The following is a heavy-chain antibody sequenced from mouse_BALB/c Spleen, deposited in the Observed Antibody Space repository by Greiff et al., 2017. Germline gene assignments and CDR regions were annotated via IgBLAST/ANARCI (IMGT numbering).Heavy chain of an antibody. J-gene: IGHJ3*01. CDR1: GYTFTDYA. CDR2: ISTYYGDA. Sequence: QVQLKESGAELVRPGVSVKISCKGSGYTFTDYAMHWVKQSHAKSLEWIGVISTYYGDASYNQKFKGKATMTVDKSSSTAYMELARLTSEDSAIYYCARGSGNYVWFAYWGQGTLVTVSA. V-gene: IGHV1S137*01. D-gene: IGHD2-1*01. CDR3: ARGSGNYVWFAY.